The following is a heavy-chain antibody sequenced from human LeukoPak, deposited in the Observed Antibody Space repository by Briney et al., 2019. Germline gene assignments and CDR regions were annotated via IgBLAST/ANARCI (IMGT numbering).Heavy chain of an antibody. CDR1: GFNFNTYW. J-gene: IGHJ4*02. D-gene: IGHD5-12*01. V-gene: IGHV3-30*03. CDR2: ISYDGSNK. Sequence: GGSLRLSCAASGFNFNTYWMSWVRQAPGKGLEWVAVISYDGSNKYYADSVKGRFTISRDNSKNTLYLQMNSLRAEDTAVYYCAREVGYSGYDFFDYWGQGTLVTVSS. CDR3: AREVGYSGYDFFDY.